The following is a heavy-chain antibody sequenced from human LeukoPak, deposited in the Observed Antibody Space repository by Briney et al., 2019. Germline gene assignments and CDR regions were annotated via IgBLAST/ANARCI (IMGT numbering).Heavy chain of an antibody. CDR1: GFSFSEFF. J-gene: IGHJ6*02. Sequence: GGSLRLSCAASGFSFSEFFMDWVRQAPGKGLEWLGRVRHKFRSYSTEYAASVKGRFTISGDDSQNSVFLQMSSLRTEDTAVYYCARGDSGRGKEYYYGADVWGQGTTVTVSS. CDR2: VRHKFRSYST. CDR3: ARGDSGRGKEYYYGADV. D-gene: IGHD2-15*01. V-gene: IGHV3-72*01.